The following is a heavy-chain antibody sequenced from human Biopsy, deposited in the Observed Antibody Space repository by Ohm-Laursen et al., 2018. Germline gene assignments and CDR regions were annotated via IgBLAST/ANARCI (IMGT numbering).Heavy chain of an antibody. V-gene: IGHV4-59*12. Sequence: TLSLTCTSSGGSISSYYWSWIRQPPGNGLQRIVYIYYSGRTNYSPSLKSRVAISEDTAKNQFSRNLYSVPAADTAVYFCARGLPRIAPMVRGRRAWFDPWGQGTLVTVSS. CDR2: IYYSGRT. CDR3: ARGLPRIAPMVRGRRAWFDP. J-gene: IGHJ5*02. CDR1: GGSISSYY. D-gene: IGHD3-10*01.